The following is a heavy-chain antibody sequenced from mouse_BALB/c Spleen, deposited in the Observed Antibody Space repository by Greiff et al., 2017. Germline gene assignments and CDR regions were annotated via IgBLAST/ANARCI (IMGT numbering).Heavy chain of an antibody. CDR2: IYPYNGGT. Sequence: EVQLQQSGPELVKPGASVKISCKASGYTFTDYNMHWVKQSHGKSLEWIGYIYPYNGGTGYNQKFKSKATLTVDNSSSTAYMELRSLTSEDSAVYYCARPTVAPYYFDDWGQGTTLTVSS. D-gene: IGHD1-1*01. V-gene: IGHV1S29*02. J-gene: IGHJ2*01. CDR1: GYTFTDYN. CDR3: ARPTVAPYYFDD.